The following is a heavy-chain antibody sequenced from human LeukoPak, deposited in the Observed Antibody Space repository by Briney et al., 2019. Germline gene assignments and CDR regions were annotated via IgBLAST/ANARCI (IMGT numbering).Heavy chain of an antibody. D-gene: IGHD3-10*01. J-gene: IGHJ4*02. CDR1: GGSFSGYY. CDR2: INHSGST. CDR3: ARGPHYYGSGSYYDEYFDY. V-gene: IGHV4-34*01. Sequence: PSETLSLTCAVYGGSFSGYYWSWIRQPPGKGLEWIGEINHSGSTNYNPSLKSRVTISVDTSKNQFSLKLSSVTAADTAVYYCARGPHYYGSGSYYDEYFDYWGQGTLVTVSS.